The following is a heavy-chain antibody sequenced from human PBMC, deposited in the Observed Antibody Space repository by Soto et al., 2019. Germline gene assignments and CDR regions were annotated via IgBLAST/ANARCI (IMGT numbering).Heavy chain of an antibody. CDR1: GFTFDDYA. CDR2: ISWGSGSI. Sequence: SLRLSCAASGFTFDDYAMHWVRQAPGKGLEWVSGISWGSGSIDYADSGKGRFTISRDNAKNSLYLQMNSLRAEDTALYYCAKDAAYYFDYWGQGALGTVSS. D-gene: IGHD6-25*01. J-gene: IGHJ4*02. V-gene: IGHV3-9*01. CDR3: AKDAAYYFDY.